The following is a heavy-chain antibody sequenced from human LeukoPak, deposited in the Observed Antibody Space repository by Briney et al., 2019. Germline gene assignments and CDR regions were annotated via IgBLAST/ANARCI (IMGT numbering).Heavy chain of an antibody. CDR2: INHSGST. Sequence: SETLSLTCAVYGGSFSGYYWSWIRQPPGKGLEWIGEINHSGSTNYNPSLKSRVTISVDTSKNQFSLKLSSVTAADTAVYYCARHVGRYCSSTSCYYSSLDYWGQGTLVTVSS. V-gene: IGHV4-34*01. D-gene: IGHD2-2*01. CDR3: ARHVGRYCSSTSCYYSSLDY. J-gene: IGHJ4*02. CDR1: GGSFSGYY.